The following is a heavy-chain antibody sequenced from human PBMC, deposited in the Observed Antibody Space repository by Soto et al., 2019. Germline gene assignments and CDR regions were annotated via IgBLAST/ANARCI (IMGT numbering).Heavy chain of an antibody. CDR2: INSDGSST. V-gene: IGHV3-74*01. Sequence: EVQLVESGGGLVQPGGSLRLSCAASGFTFSSYWMHWVRQAPGKGLVWVSRINSDGSSTNYADSVKGQFTISRDNAKKTLYLKMNSLRAEDTAVYYCGRGASGSYRLDYWGQGTLVTVSS. CDR1: GFTFSSYW. CDR3: GRGASGSYRLDY. J-gene: IGHJ4*02. D-gene: IGHD3-10*01.